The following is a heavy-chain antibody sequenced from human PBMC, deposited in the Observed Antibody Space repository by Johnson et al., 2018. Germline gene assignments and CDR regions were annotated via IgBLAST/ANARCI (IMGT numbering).Heavy chain of an antibody. D-gene: IGHD1-26*01. CDR1: GFTFDDYA. CDR2: ISWNSGSI. J-gene: IGHJ6*03. CDR3: AKGSGPAYYYYYMDV. V-gene: IGHV3-9*01. Sequence: EVQLVETGGGVVQPGRSLRLSCAASGFTFDDYAMHWVRQAPGKGLEWVSGISWNSGSIGYADSVKGRFTISRDNAKNSLYLQMNSLRAEDTALYYCAKGSGPAYYYYYMDVWGKGTTVTVSS.